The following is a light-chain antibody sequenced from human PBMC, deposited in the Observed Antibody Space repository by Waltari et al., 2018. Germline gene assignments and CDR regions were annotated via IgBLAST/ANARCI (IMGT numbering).Light chain of an antibody. CDR3: CSYAGNNTFV. CDR1: SSDVGRYNL. Sequence: QSALTQPASVSGSPGQSITISCTGTSSDVGRYNLVSSYQHHPGNAPKLMFYEGSRRPSGLSNRFSGSQSGNTASLTISGLRAEDEADYHCCSYAGNNTFVFGTGTKVTVL. J-gene: IGLJ1*01. CDR2: EGS. V-gene: IGLV2-23*01.